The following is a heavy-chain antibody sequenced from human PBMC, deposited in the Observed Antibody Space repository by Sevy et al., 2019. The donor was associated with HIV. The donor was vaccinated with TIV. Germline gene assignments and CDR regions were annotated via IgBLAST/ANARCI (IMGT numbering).Heavy chain of an antibody. D-gene: IGHD1-26*01. Sequence: SETLSLTCTVSGGSISSYYRSWIRQPPGKGLEWIGYIYYSGSTNYNPSLKSRVTISVDTSKNQFSLKLSSVTAADTAVYYCAREGESGSYYRRGGFDPWGQGTLVTVSS. CDR1: GGSISSYY. CDR2: IYYSGST. CDR3: AREGESGSYYRRGGFDP. V-gene: IGHV4-59*01. J-gene: IGHJ5*02.